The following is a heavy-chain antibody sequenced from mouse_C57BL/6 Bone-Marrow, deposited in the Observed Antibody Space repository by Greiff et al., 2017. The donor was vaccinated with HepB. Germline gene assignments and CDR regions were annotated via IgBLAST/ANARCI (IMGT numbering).Heavy chain of an antibody. CDR1: GFTFSSYT. Sequence: EVKLVESGGGLVKPGGSLKLSCAASGFTFSSYTMSWVRQTPEKRLEWVATISGGGGNTYYPDSVKGRFTISRDNAKNTLYLQMSSLRSEDTALYYCASRGLRLDYWGQGTTLTVSS. J-gene: IGHJ2*01. CDR2: ISGGGGNT. D-gene: IGHD2-4*01. CDR3: ASRGLRLDY. V-gene: IGHV5-9*01.